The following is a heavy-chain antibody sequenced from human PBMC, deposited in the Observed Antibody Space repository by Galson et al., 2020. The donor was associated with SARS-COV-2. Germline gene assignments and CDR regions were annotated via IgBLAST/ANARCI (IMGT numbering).Heavy chain of an antibody. D-gene: IGHD1-26*01. CDR2: ISSSSSYI. V-gene: IGHV3-21*01. Sequence: GESLKISCASSGFTFSSYIMYWLHQAPGKVPEWVLSISSSSSYIYYADSVKGRFTISRDNAKNSLYMQMNLLRAEDTAVYYCARVSHGWELSNFDYWGQGTLVTVSS. CDR1: GFTFSSYI. CDR3: ARVSHGWELSNFDY. J-gene: IGHJ4*02.